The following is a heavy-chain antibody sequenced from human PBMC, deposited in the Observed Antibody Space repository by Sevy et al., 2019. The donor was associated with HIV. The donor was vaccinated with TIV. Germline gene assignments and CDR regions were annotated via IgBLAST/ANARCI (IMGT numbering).Heavy chain of an antibody. J-gene: IGHJ4*02. V-gene: IGHV4-39*01. D-gene: IGHD1-26*01. CDR2: IYCSGGA. CDR1: GGSISSSSYY. CDR3: ARGGEWELPDY. Sequence: SLTCTVSGGSISSSSYYWGWIRQPPGKGLEWIGSIYCSGGAYYNPSLKSRVTISVVTSKNQFSLKLSSVTAADTAVYYCARGGEWELPDYWGQGTLVTVSS.